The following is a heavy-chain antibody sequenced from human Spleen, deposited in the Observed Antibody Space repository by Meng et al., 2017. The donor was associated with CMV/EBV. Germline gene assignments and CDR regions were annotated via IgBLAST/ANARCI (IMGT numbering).Heavy chain of an antibody. J-gene: IGHJ4*02. CDR1: GFTFRGYW. D-gene: IGHD6-6*01. Sequence: GGSLRLSCAASGFTFRGYWMTWVRQAPGKGLKWVANIKQDGSEKYYVDSVKGRFTISRDNAENSLYLQMNSLRAEDTAVYYCATLLTIAAPFDYWGQGTLVTVSS. CDR3: ATLLTIAAPFDY. V-gene: IGHV3-7*01. CDR2: IKQDGSEK.